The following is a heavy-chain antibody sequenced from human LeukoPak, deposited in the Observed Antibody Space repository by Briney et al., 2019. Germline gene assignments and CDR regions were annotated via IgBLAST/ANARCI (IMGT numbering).Heavy chain of an antibody. CDR3: ARGYSSSSLYFEY. J-gene: IGHJ4*02. D-gene: IGHD6-6*01. CDR1: GFDFSIYG. CDR2: INSRGNYI. Sequence: PGGSLRLSCAASGFDFSIYGMNWVRQAPGKGLEWVSSINSRGNYIYYSDSLKGRFTISRDNARSSLYLQMSSLRAEDTAVYYCARGYSSSSLYFEYWGQGTLVTVSS. V-gene: IGHV3-21*01.